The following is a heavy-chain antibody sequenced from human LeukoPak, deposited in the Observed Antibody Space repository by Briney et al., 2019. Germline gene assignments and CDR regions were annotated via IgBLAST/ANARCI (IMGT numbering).Heavy chain of an antibody. CDR3: ARAGVMRYYGSGSPIDY. D-gene: IGHD3-10*01. CDR1: GGSFSGYY. CDR2: INHSGST. Sequence: PSETLSLTCAVYGGSFSGYYWSWIRQPPGKGLEWIGEINHSGSTNYNPSLKSRVTISVDTSKNQFSLKLSSVTAADTAVYYCARAGVMRYYGSGSPIDYWGQGTLVTVSS. J-gene: IGHJ4*02. V-gene: IGHV4-34*01.